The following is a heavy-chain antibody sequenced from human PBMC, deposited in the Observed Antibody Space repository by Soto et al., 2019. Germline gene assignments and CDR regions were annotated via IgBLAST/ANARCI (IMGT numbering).Heavy chain of an antibody. CDR3: AKAPVGYDFWSGYLLY. D-gene: IGHD3-3*01. CDR2: ISGSGGST. V-gene: IGHV3-23*01. J-gene: IGHJ4*02. CDR1: GFTFSSNA. Sequence: GSLRLSCAASGFTFSSNAMSWVRQAPGKGLEWVSAISGSGGSTYYADSVKGRFTISRDNSKNTLYLQMNSLRAEDTAVYYCAKAPVGYDFWSGYLLYWGQGTLVTVSS.